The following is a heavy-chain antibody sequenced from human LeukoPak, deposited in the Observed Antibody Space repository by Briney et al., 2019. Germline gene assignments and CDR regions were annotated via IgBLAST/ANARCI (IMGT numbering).Heavy chain of an antibody. D-gene: IGHD3-22*01. CDR1: GFTFSTNA. CDR3: AKEGQYYYERSGYYSRAYWYFDL. J-gene: IGHJ2*01. V-gene: IGHV3-23*01. CDR2: ISGSGGRT. Sequence: GGSLRLSCAASGFTFSTNAMSWVRQAPGKGLVWVSTISGSGGRTYYADSVKGRFTISRDNSKNTLYLQMNSLRAEDTAVYYCAKEGQYYYERSGYYSRAYWYFDLWGRGTLVTVSS.